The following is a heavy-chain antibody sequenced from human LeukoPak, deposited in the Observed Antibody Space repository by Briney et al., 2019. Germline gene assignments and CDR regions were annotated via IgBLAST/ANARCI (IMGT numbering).Heavy chain of an antibody. V-gene: IGHV3-23*01. CDR1: GFTFSSFS. Sequence: PGGSLRLSCAASGFTFSSFSMTGVRQAPGKGVEWVSSIIVSGTTYYSDSVKGRFTISRDSFRGTLFLQMDSLRVEDTAVYFCAKGSVGNADFASWGQGALVTVSS. J-gene: IGHJ4*02. CDR2: IIVSGTT. D-gene: IGHD6-25*01. CDR3: AKGSVGNADFAS.